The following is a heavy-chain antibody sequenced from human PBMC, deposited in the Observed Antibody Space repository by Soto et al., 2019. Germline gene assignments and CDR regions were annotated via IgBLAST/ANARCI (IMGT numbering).Heavy chain of an antibody. Sequence: ASVKVSCKASGYSFSDYGVPWVRRAPRQRFEWMGWINVAKGKTKYSQKFQGRVTVTRDTSASTVYMDLSGLRSEDTAVYYCTRDRAREGYFGMDVWGQGTTVTVSS. V-gene: IGHV1-3*01. J-gene: IGHJ6*02. CDR2: INVAKGKT. CDR3: TRDRAREGYFGMDV. CDR1: GYSFSDYG. D-gene: IGHD5-12*01.